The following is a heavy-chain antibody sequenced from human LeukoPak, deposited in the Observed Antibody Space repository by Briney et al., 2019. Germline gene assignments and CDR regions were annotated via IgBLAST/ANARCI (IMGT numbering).Heavy chain of an antibody. CDR1: GGTFSSYA. V-gene: IGHV1-69*05. CDR2: IIPIFGTA. D-gene: IGHD2-15*01. Sequence: ASVKVSCKASGGTFSSYAISWVRQAPGQGLEWMGGIIPIFGTANYAQKFQGRVTITTDESTSTAYMELSSLRSEDTAVYYCASSGGTPAKPYYYYYYMDVWGKGTTVTVSS. CDR3: ASSGGTPAKPYYYYYYMDV. J-gene: IGHJ6*03.